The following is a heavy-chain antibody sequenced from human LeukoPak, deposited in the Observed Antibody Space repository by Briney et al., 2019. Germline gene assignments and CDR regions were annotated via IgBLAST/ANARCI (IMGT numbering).Heavy chain of an antibody. J-gene: IGHJ4*02. Sequence: PWGSLRLSCAASGFTFSSYAMHWVRQAPGKGLEWVAVISYDGSNKYYADSVKGRFTISRDNSKNTLYLQMNSLRAEDTAVYYWARPSIAALYYFDYWGQGTLVTVSS. CDR3: ARPSIAALYYFDY. CDR2: ISYDGSNK. V-gene: IGHV3-30-3*01. CDR1: GFTFSSYA. D-gene: IGHD6-6*01.